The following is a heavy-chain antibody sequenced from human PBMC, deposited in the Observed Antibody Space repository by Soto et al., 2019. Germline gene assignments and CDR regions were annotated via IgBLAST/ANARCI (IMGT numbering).Heavy chain of an antibody. D-gene: IGHD6-13*01. CDR3: AEGSDAGAGSSYFAF. J-gene: IGHJ4*01. V-gene: IGHV3-30*18. CDR1: GCICSSYA. CDR2: IGNDGSNK. Sequence: RLSGAALGCICSSYAMHWVRRAPGKGLEWVAVIGNDGSNKYYADSVNGRFTISRDNSNNTLYVQMNSLRGEDTAVYYCAEGSDAGAGSSYFAFWGHRTLDPVS.